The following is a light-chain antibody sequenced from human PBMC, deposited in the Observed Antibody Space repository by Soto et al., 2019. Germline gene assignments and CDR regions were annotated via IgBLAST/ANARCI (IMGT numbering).Light chain of an antibody. V-gene: IGKV3D-20*01. CDR3: QQYGSLPYT. Sequence: DIILTQSPATLSLSPGERATLSCGASQSVSSSYVAWYQHRPGLAPRLLIHDASSRATGIPDRFSGSGSGTDFILTISRLEPEDFAVYHCQQYGSLPYTFGQGTKVDIK. J-gene: IGKJ2*01. CDR1: QSVSSSY. CDR2: DAS.